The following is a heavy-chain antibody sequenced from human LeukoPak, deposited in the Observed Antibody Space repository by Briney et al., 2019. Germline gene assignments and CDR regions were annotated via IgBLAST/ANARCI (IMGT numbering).Heavy chain of an antibody. CDR1: GFSYSNYD. V-gene: IGHV3-30*02. CDR2: IRYDGNNK. CDR3: AKGGSLGFDY. J-gene: IGHJ4*02. Sequence: GGSLRLSCAASGFSYSNYDMHWIRQAPGKGLEWVAVIRYDGNNKYSADSVKGRFTISRDNSKNTLFLQMNTLRAEDTAVYYCAKGGSLGFDYWGQGTLVTVSS. D-gene: IGHD7-27*01.